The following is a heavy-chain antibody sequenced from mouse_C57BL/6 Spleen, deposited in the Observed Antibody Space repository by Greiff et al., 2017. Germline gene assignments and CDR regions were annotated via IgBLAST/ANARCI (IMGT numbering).Heavy chain of an antibody. V-gene: IGHV5-16*01. Sequence: EVKLQASEGGLVQPGSSMKLSCTASGFTFSDYYMAWVRQVPEKGLEWVANINYDGSSTYYLDSLKSRFIISRDNAKNILYLQMSSLKSEDTATYYCARGLVYFDVWGTGTTVTVSS. D-gene: IGHD4-1*01. CDR3: ARGLVYFDV. CDR1: GFTFSDYY. J-gene: IGHJ1*03. CDR2: INYDGSST.